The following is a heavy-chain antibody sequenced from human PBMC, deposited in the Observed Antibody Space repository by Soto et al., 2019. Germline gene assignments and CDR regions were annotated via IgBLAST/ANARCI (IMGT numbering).Heavy chain of an antibody. CDR2: INGDGSGT. V-gene: IGHV3-74*01. CDR3: ERALAVASTGSDY. D-gene: IGHD6-19*01. J-gene: IGHJ4*01. Sequence: ATKKGLVWVSRINGDGSGTNYADSVKGRFTISRDNAKNTLYLQMNSLRAEDTVVYYCERALAVASTGSDYLRHRTLVTVFS.